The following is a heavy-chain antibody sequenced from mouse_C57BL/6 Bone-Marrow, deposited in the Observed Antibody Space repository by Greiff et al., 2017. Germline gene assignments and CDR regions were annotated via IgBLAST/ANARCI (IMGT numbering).Heavy chain of an antibody. CDR1: GYTFTSYW. CDR2: IDPSDSYT. J-gene: IGHJ4*01. CDR3: ARELIAMDY. Sequence: VQLQQPGAELVKPGASVKLSCKASGYTFTSYWMQWVKQRPGQGLEWIGEIDPSDSYTNYNQKFKGKATLTVDTSSRTAYMQLSSLTSEDSAVYYCARELIAMDYWGQGTSVTVSS. D-gene: IGHD1-3*01. V-gene: IGHV1-50*01.